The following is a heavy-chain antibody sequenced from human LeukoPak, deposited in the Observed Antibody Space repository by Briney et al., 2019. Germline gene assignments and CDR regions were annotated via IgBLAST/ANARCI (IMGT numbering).Heavy chain of an antibody. J-gene: IGHJ3*02. Sequence: SETLSLTCTVSGGSISSGGYYWSWLRQHPGKGLEWIGYIYYSGSTYYNPSLKSRVTISVDTSKNQFSLKLSSVTAADTAVYYCARTDSSGPDAFDIWGQGTMVTVSS. CDR2: IYYSGST. V-gene: IGHV4-31*03. D-gene: IGHD3-22*01. CDR3: ARTDSSGPDAFDI. CDR1: GGSISSGGYY.